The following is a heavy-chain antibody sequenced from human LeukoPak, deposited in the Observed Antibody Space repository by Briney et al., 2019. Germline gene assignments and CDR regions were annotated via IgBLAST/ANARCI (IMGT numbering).Heavy chain of an antibody. CDR2: IRSSSSTI. J-gene: IGHJ5*02. CDR3: ARVATIFSPMYNWFDP. Sequence: GGSLRLSCAASGCTFSSYAMSWVRQAPGKGLEWVSYIRSSSSTIYYADSVKGRFTISRDNAKNSLYLQMNSLRAEDTAVYYCARVATIFSPMYNWFDPWGQGTLVTVSS. CDR1: GCTFSSYA. V-gene: IGHV3-48*04. D-gene: IGHD5-12*01.